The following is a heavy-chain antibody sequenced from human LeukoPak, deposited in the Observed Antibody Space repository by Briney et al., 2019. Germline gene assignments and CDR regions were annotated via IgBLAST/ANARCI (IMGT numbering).Heavy chain of an antibody. CDR2: INPNSGDT. Sequence: ASVKVSCKASGYTFTGYYVHWVRQAPGQGLEWMGRINPNSGDTNYAQKFQGRVTMTRDTSISTAYMELSRLRSDDTAVCYCARNYCGGDCFPDYWGQGTLVTVSS. CDR3: ARNYCGGDCFPDY. D-gene: IGHD2-21*02. CDR1: GYTFTGYY. J-gene: IGHJ4*02. V-gene: IGHV1-2*06.